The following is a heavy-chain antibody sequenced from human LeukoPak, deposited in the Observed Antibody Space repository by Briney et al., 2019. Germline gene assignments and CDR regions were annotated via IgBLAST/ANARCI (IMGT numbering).Heavy chain of an antibody. V-gene: IGHV3-33*08. CDR2: IWYDASNK. CDR3: ARAPDYGGNSEGDY. Sequence: GGSLRLSCAASGFTFDDYAMHWVRQASGKGLEWVAVIWYDASNKYYADSVKGRFTISRDNSQNTLYLQMSSLTADDTAVYYCARAPDYGGNSEGDYWGQGTLSPSPQ. J-gene: IGHJ4*02. D-gene: IGHD4-23*01. CDR1: GFTFDDYA.